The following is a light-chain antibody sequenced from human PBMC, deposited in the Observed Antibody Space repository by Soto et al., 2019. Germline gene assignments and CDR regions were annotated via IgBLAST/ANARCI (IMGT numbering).Light chain of an antibody. CDR3: QQYGSSPPT. V-gene: IGKV3-15*01. Sequence: EVVMTQSPATLSVSPGEGVTLSCRASQGIGDTLAWYQHKPGQTPRLLIYDTSTRATGVSARFSGSRSGPEFTLTISRLEPEDFAVYYCQQYGSSPPTFGQGTKVDIK. CDR1: QGIGDT. J-gene: IGKJ1*01. CDR2: DTS.